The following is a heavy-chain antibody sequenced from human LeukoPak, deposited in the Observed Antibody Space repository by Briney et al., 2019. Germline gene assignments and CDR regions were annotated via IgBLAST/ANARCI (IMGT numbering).Heavy chain of an antibody. J-gene: IGHJ5*02. CDR1: GGTFSSYA. CDR3: ARSGRSSGSHHDWFDP. D-gene: IGHD6-19*01. Sequence: SVKVSCKASGGTFSSYAISWVRQAPGQGLEWMGGIIPIFGTANYAQKFQGRVTITADESTSTAYMELSSLRSEDTAVYYCARSGRSSGSHHDWFDPWGQGTLVTVSS. V-gene: IGHV1-69*13. CDR2: IIPIFGTA.